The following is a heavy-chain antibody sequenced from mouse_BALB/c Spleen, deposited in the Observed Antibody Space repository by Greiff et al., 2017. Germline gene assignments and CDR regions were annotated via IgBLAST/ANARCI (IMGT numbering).Heavy chain of an antibody. D-gene: IGHD2-1*01. CDR2: ISSGGST. Sequence: EVQGVESGGGLVKPGGSLKLSCAASGFTFSSYAMSWVRQTPEKRLEWVASISSGGSTYYPDSVKGRFTISRDNARNILYLQMSSLRSEDTAMYYCARGGCGNAYYFDYWGQGTTLTVSS. CDR3: ARGGCGNAYYFDY. V-gene: IGHV5-6-5*01. J-gene: IGHJ2*01. CDR1: GFTFSSYA.